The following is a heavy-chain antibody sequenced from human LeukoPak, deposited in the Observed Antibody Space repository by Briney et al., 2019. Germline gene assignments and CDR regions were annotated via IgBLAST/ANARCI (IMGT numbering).Heavy chain of an antibody. CDR1: GAFIRSGDDY. J-gene: IGHJ4*02. D-gene: IGHD3-22*01. CDR2: IYHSGVT. Sequence: SGSLSLTCSVSGAFIRSGDDYWAWIRQPPGKGLEWIGSIYHSGVTYINPPLKSRVTISLEMSNNQFSLNLNSVTAADTAVYFCARASYFFDASGYFYDHWGQGILVIVSS. CDR3: ARASYFFDASGYFYDH. V-gene: IGHV4-30-4*01.